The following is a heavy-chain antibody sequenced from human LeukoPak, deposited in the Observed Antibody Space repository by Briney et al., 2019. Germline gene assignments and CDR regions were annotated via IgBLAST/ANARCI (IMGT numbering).Heavy chain of an antibody. V-gene: IGHV3-21*01. CDR1: GFTFSSYS. J-gene: IGHJ5*02. Sequence: GGSLRLSCAASGFTFSSYSMNWVRQAPGKGLEWASSISSSSSYIYYADSVKGRFTISRDNAKNSLYLQMNSLRAEDTAVYYCARGSLYYYDSSGYQANWFDPWGQGTLVTVSS. CDR2: ISSSSSYI. CDR3: ARGSLYYYDSSGYQANWFDP. D-gene: IGHD3-22*01.